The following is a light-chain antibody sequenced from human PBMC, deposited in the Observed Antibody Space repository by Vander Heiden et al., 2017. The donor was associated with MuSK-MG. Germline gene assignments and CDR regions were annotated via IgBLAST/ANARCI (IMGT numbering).Light chain of an antibody. V-gene: IGKV3-11*01. CDR3: QQRKNWPPIT. CDR1: QSVSNY. Sequence: EIVLTQSPATLSLSPGERATLSCRASQSVSNYLAWYQQKPGQAPRLLIYDASNRATGIPARFSGSGSGTDFTLTISSREPEDFAVYYCQQRKNWPPITFGQGTRLEIK. J-gene: IGKJ5*01. CDR2: DAS.